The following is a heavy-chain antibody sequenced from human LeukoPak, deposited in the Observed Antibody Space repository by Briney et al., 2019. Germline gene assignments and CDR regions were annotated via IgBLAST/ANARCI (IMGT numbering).Heavy chain of an antibody. CDR2: TIPIFGTA. Sequence: EASVKVSCKASGGTFSSYAISWVRQAPGQGLEWMGGTIPIFGTANYAQKFQGRVTITADESTSTAYMELSSLRSEDTAVYYCARSVGYSSGWPDFFDYWGQGTLVTVSS. CDR1: GGTFSSYA. D-gene: IGHD6-19*01. CDR3: ARSVGYSSGWPDFFDY. J-gene: IGHJ4*02. V-gene: IGHV1-69*13.